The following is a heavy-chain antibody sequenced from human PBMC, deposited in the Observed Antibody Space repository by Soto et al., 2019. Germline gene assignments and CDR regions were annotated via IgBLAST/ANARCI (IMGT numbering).Heavy chain of an antibody. CDR2: ISVSGGTT. J-gene: IGHJ6*02. CDR1: GFTFSSYA. CDR3: AKVPYSSGWYAYYYYGMDV. D-gene: IGHD6-19*01. Sequence: GGSLRLSCAASGFTFSSYAMSWVRQAPGKGLEWVTAISVSGGTTYYADSVKGRFTISRDNSKNTLYLQMNSLRAEDTAVYYCAKVPYSSGWYAYYYYGMDVWGQGTTVTVSS. V-gene: IGHV3-23*01.